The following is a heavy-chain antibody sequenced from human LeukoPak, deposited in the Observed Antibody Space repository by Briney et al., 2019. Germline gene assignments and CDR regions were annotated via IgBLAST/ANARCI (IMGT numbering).Heavy chain of an antibody. CDR2: IYHSGST. Sequence: PSETLSLTCTVSGYSISSDYYWGWIRQPPGKGLEWIGTIYHSGSTYYNPSLKSRVTISVDTSKNQFSLKLSSVTAADTAVYYCARAPEWLPSFDYWGQGTLVTVSS. J-gene: IGHJ4*02. D-gene: IGHD6-19*01. V-gene: IGHV4-38-2*02. CDR1: GYSISSDYY. CDR3: ARAPEWLPSFDY.